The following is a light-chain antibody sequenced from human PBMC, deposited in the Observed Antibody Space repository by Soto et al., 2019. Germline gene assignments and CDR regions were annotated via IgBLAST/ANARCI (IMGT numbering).Light chain of an antibody. Sequence: QSALTQPRSVSGSPGQSVTISCTGTSSDVGGYNYVSWYQNHPGKAPKLMIYDVSKRPSEVPDRFSGSKSGNTASLTISGLQAEDEADYYCCSYAGSDSSVVFGGGTKLTVL. CDR3: CSYAGSDSSVV. J-gene: IGLJ2*01. CDR1: SSDVGGYNY. V-gene: IGLV2-11*01. CDR2: DVS.